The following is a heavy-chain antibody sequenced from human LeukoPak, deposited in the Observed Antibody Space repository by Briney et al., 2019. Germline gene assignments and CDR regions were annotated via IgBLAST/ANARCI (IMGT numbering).Heavy chain of an antibody. Sequence: PGRSLRLSCAASGFTFSSYGMHWVRQAPGKGLEWEAVISYDGSNKYYADSVKGRFTISRDNSKNTLYLQMNSLRAEDTAVYYCAKDSGSGSNGGYYWGQGTLVTVSS. D-gene: IGHD1-26*01. CDR3: AKDSGSGSNGGYY. CDR1: GFTFSSYG. CDR2: ISYDGSNK. V-gene: IGHV3-30*18. J-gene: IGHJ4*02.